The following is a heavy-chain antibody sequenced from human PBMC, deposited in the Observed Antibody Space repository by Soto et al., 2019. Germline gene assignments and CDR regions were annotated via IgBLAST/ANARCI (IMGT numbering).Heavy chain of an antibody. D-gene: IGHD2-2*01. CDR1: GGTFSSYA. J-gene: IGHJ6*02. CDR3: ARSQGSSTSLEIYYYYYYGMDV. V-gene: IGHV1-69*01. CDR2: IIPISDTT. Sequence: QLQLVQSGAEVKKPGVSVKVACKASGGTFSSYAISWVRQAPGQGLEGMGGIIPISDTTNYAQKFQGRVTVTAYESTSTASLALSSLRSEDTAVYYCARSQGSSTSLEIYYYYYYGMDVWGQGTTVTVSS.